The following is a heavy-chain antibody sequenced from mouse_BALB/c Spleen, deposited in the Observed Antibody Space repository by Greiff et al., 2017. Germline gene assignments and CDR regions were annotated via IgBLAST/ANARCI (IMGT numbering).Heavy chain of an antibody. Sequence: LKQPGSELVRPGASVKLSCKASGYTFTSYWMHWVKQRPGQGLEWIGNIYPGSGSTNYDEKFKSKATLTVDTSSSTAYMQLSSLTSEDSAVYYCTRWIHYYAPFDYWGQGTTLTVSS. D-gene: IGHD1-2*01. CDR1: GYTFTSYW. CDR3: TRWIHYYAPFDY. CDR2: IYPGSGST. J-gene: IGHJ2*01. V-gene: IGHV1S22*01.